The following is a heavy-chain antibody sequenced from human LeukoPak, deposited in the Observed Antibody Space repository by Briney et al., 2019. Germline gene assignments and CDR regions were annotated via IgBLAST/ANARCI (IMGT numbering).Heavy chain of an antibody. CDR3: ASFEGYNIAPFDY. Sequence: GESLKISCKGSGYSFTSYWIGWVRQMPGKGLEWMGIIYPGDSDTRYSPSFQGQVSISADKSISTAYLQWSSLKASDTAMYYCASFEGYNIAPFDYWGQGTLVTVSS. D-gene: IGHD5-24*01. J-gene: IGHJ4*02. CDR2: IYPGDSDT. V-gene: IGHV5-51*01. CDR1: GYSFTSYW.